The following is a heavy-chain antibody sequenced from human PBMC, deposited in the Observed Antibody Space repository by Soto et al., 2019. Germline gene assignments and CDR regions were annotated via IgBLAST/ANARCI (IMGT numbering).Heavy chain of an antibody. V-gene: IGHV1-18*01. CDR2: ISAYNGNT. Sequence: ASVKVSCKASGYTLTSYGVSWVRQAPGQGLERMGWISAYNGNTNYAQKLQGRVTMTTDTSTSTAYMELRSLRSDDTVVYYCARDDFWSGYDAFDIWGQGTMLTVSS. CDR1: GYTLTSYG. J-gene: IGHJ3*02. CDR3: ARDDFWSGYDAFDI. D-gene: IGHD3-3*01.